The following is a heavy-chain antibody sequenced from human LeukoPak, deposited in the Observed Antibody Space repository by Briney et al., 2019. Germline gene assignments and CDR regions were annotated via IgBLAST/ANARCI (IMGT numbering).Heavy chain of an antibody. J-gene: IGHJ4*02. CDR3: ARQAAGVVY. CDR2: ISRNGGST. CDR1: GFTFSSYA. V-gene: IGHV3-64*02. D-gene: IGHD6-13*01. Sequence: PGGSLRLSCAASGFTFSSYAMHWVRQAPGKGLEYVSGISRNGGSTYYADSVKGRFTISRDNSKNTLYLQMGGLRAEDMAVYYCARQAAGVVYWSQGTLVTVSS.